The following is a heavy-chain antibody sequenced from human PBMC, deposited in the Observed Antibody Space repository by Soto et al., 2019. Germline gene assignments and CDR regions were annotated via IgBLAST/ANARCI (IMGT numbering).Heavy chain of an antibody. D-gene: IGHD1-20*01. V-gene: IGHV3-30*03. CDR2: ISYDGSNK. Sequence: PGGSLRLSCAASGFTFSSYGMHWVRQAPGKGLEWVAVISYDGSNKYYADSVKGRFTISRDNAKNTLYLQMNSLRAEDTAVYYCARDPLTGTEGDDAFDIWGQGTMVTVSS. CDR3: ARDPLTGTEGDDAFDI. CDR1: GFTFSSYG. J-gene: IGHJ3*02.